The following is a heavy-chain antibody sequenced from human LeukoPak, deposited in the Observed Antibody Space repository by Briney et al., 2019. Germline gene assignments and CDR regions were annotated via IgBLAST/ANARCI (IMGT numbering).Heavy chain of an antibody. CDR1: GGSISPYY. CDR3: ARQNRGIAAAGTMGWFDP. Sequence: SETLSLTCTVSGGSISPYYWSWIRQPPGKGLEWIGYVNYSESTNYNPSLKSRVTISVDTSKNQFSLKLSSVTAADTAVYYCARQNRGIAAAGTMGWFDPWGQGTLVTVSS. D-gene: IGHD6-13*01. CDR2: VNYSEST. V-gene: IGHV4-59*08. J-gene: IGHJ5*02.